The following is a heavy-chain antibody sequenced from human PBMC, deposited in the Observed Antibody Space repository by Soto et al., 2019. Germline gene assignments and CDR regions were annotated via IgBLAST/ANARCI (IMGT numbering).Heavy chain of an antibody. V-gene: IGHV1-69*01. D-gene: IGHD2-2*01. CDR2: IIPIFGTA. J-gene: IGHJ4*02. CDR3: ARVDVGYCSSTSCYQYFDY. CDR1: GGTFSSYA. Sequence: QVQLVQSGAEVKKPGSSVKVSCKASGGTFSSYAISWVRQAPGQGLEWMGGIIPIFGTANYAQKFQGRVTITADESTSTAYMELSSLRSEDTAVYYCARVDVGYCSSTSCYQYFDYWGQGTLVTVSS.